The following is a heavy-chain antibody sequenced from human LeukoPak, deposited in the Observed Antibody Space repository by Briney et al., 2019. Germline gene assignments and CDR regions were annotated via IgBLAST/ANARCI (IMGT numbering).Heavy chain of an antibody. CDR2: SNLNSGGT. D-gene: IGHD2-15*01. J-gene: IGHJ4*02. CDR3: ARKLYCSGGSGYSFALQLFDD. Sequence: ASVKVSCKASGYTFTCYYFYWVRQPRGQGLEWVGWSNLNSGGTNYAQKFHDRVTMTRDTSISTAYMQLSRLRSDDTAVYYCARKLYCSGGSGYSFALQLFDDWGQGSLVTVSS. CDR1: GYTFTCYY. V-gene: IGHV1-2*02.